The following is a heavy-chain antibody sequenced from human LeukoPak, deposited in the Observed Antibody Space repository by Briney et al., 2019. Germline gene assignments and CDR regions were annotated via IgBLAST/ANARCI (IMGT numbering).Heavy chain of an antibody. Sequence: GGSLRLSCAASGFTFSSYGMHWVRQAPGKGLEWVSGITGSGGTTYYADSVKGRATISRDNSKNTLYLQMNSLRAEDTAIYYCARDLRVISFDNWGQGTLVSVSS. J-gene: IGHJ4*02. CDR2: ITGSGGTT. CDR3: ARDLRVISFDN. D-gene: IGHD2-21*01. CDR1: GFTFSSYG. V-gene: IGHV3-23*01.